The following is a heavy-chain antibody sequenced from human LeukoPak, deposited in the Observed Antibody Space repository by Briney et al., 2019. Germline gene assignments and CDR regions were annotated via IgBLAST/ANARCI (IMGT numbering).Heavy chain of an antibody. Sequence: GGSLRLSCAASGFTFSTYGMHWVRQAPGKGLEWVALITYDGYYKYYSDSAKGRFTISSDTSKNTLSLQMNSLRAEDTAVYYCARDLSPVVRASPMGYWGQGTLVTVSS. CDR1: GFTFSTYG. J-gene: IGHJ4*02. V-gene: IGHV3-30*03. CDR2: ITYDGYYK. CDR3: ARDLSPVVRASPMGY. D-gene: IGHD3-10*01.